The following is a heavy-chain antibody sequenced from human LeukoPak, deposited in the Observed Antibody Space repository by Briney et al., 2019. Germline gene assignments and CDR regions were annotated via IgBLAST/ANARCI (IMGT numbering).Heavy chain of an antibody. CDR3: DHSGVVIPPDTYDV. J-gene: IGHJ3*01. D-gene: IGHD2-21*01. V-gene: IGHV3-30*02. CDR2: IRYDGSDS. Sequence: GGSLRLSCSAFGFTFGDYAFHWVRQAPGKGLEWLAFIRYDGSDSYYADSVKGRFTISRDNSKKTLYHQMDSLRTEDTAFYYCDHSGVVIPPDTYDVWVQGTLVTVSS. CDR1: GFTFGDYA.